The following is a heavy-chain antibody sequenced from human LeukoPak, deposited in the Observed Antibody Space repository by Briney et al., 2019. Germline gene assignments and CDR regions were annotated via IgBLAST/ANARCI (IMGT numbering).Heavy chain of an antibody. V-gene: IGHV4-59*01. D-gene: IGHD3-10*01. Sequence: SETLSLTCTVSGGSISSYYWSWIRQPPGKGLEWIGYIYYSGSTNYNPSLKSRVTISVDTSKNEFSLKVNSVTTADTAVYYCASYRGVGSIYYFDYWGQGTLVTVSS. CDR2: IYYSGST. CDR1: GGSISSYY. J-gene: IGHJ4*02. CDR3: ASYRGVGSIYYFDY.